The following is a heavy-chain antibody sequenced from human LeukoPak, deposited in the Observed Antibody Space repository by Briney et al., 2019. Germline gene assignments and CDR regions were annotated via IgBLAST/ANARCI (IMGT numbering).Heavy chain of an antibody. J-gene: IGHJ4*02. Sequence: GESLKISCKGSGYSFTSYGISWVRQAPGQGLEWMGWISAYNGNTNYAQKLQGRVTMTTDTSTSTAYMELRSLRSDDTAVYYCARDREGYYDSSGYANFDYWGQGTLVTVSS. CDR1: GYSFTSYG. D-gene: IGHD3-22*01. CDR3: ARDREGYYDSSGYANFDY. V-gene: IGHV1-18*01. CDR2: ISAYNGNT.